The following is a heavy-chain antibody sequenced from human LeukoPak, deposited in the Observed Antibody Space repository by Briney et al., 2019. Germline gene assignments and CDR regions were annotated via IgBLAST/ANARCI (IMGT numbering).Heavy chain of an antibody. CDR1: GFTFSNYW. J-gene: IGHJ6*02. CDR2: IKQGGSDK. V-gene: IGHV3-7*04. Sequence: PGGSLRPSCVASGFTFSNYWMTWVRQAAGKGLEWVANIKQGGSDKYYVDSVKGRFTISRDNAKNSLDLQMTSLRAEDTAVYCCARDYYASNGMDVWGQGTTVTVSS. CDR3: ARDYYASNGMDV. D-gene: IGHD3-16*01.